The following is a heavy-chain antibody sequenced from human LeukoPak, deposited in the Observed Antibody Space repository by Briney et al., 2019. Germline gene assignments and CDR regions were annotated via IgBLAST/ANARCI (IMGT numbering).Heavy chain of an antibody. CDR3: VKSGTWADFDS. CDR1: GFTFSSYG. J-gene: IGHJ4*02. D-gene: IGHD1-26*01. CDR2: ISNKGGST. Sequence: GGSLRLSCSASGFTFSSYGMHWVRQAPGKGLEYVSGISNKGGSTYYADSVKGRFTISRDNSKDTLHLQMSSLRADDTAVYYCVKSGTWADFDSWGQGTLVTVSS. V-gene: IGHV3-64D*09.